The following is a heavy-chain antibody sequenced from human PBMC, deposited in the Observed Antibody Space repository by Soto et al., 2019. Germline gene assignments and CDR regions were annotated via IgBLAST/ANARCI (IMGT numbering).Heavy chain of an antibody. CDR2: ITFSGAYT. CDR1: GFTFSSFA. CDR3: AKIGTVGVFEN. D-gene: IGHD1-26*01. J-gene: IGHJ4*02. V-gene: IGHV3-23*01. Sequence: PGGSLRLSCAASGFTFSSFAMSWVRQAPGKGLEWLSGITFSGAYTYYAESVKGRFTISRDNSKNTLFLEMNSLRAEDTALYYCAKIGTVGVFENWGKGTLVNVS.